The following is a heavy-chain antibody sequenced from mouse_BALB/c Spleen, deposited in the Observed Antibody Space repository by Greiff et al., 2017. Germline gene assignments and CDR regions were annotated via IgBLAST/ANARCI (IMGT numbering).Heavy chain of an antibody. D-gene: IGHD1-2*01. CDR3: AKFITTTLRYFDY. CDR1: GYSITSDYA. Sequence: LVESGPGLVKPSQSLSLTCTVTGYSITSDYAWNWIRQFPGNKLEWMGYISYSGSTSYNPSLKSRISITRDTSKNQFFLQLNSVTTEDTATYYCAKFITTTLRYFDYWGQGTTLTVSS. J-gene: IGHJ2*01. V-gene: IGHV3-2*02. CDR2: ISYSGST.